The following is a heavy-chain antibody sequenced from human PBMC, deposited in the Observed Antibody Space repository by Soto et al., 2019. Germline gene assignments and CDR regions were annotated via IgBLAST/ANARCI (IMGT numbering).Heavy chain of an antibody. V-gene: IGHV4-59*01. Sequence: SETLSLTCTVSGDSISTYYWSWIRQPPGKGLEWIAYIYYTGNAYYNPSLKGRVTISIDTSRNQFELKLSSVTAADTVVYYCARYYYDSSGYYYGWFDPWGQGTLVTVSS. CDR3: ARYYYDSSGYYYGWFDP. D-gene: IGHD3-22*01. CDR1: GDSISTYY. CDR2: IYYTGNA. J-gene: IGHJ5*02.